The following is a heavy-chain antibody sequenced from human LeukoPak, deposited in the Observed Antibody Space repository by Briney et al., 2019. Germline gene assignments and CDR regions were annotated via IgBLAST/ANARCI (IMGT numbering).Heavy chain of an antibody. J-gene: IGHJ6*02. Sequence: ASVKVSCKASGYTFTGYYMHWVRQAPGQGLEWMGWINPNSGGTNYAQKFQGWVTMTRDTSISTAYMELSRLRSDDTAVYYCATAPKRVAAAGGYYYYYGMDVWGQGTTVTVSS. D-gene: IGHD2-2*01. V-gene: IGHV1-2*04. CDR2: INPNSGGT. CDR1: GYTFTGYY. CDR3: ATAPKRVAAAGGYYYYYGMDV.